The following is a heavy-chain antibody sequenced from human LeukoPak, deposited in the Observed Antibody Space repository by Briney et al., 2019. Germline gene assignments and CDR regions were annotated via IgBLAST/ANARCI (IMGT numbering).Heavy chain of an antibody. CDR3: AKPLPQTKWIPNLFDP. CDR2: ISGSGGST. CDR1: GFTFSSYA. D-gene: IGHD5-18*01. J-gene: IGHJ5*02. V-gene: IGHV3-23*01. Sequence: GGSLRLSCAASGFTFSSYAMSWVRQAPGKGLEWVSAISGSGGSTYYADSVKGRFTISRDNSKNTLYLQMNSLRAEDTAVYYCAKPLPQTKWIPNLFDPWGQGTLVTVSS.